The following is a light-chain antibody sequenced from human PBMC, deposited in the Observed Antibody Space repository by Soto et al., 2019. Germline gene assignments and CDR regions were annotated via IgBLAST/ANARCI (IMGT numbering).Light chain of an antibody. CDR1: RSVSSIY. Sequence: EIVLTQSPGTLSLSPGESATLSCRASRSVSSIYLAWYQQKPGQAPRLLIYDTSSRATGIPDRFSGSGSGTDFTLTISRLEPEDFAVYYCQQYDTSLWTFGQGTNVEIK. CDR3: QQYDTSLWT. V-gene: IGKV3-20*01. J-gene: IGKJ1*01. CDR2: DTS.